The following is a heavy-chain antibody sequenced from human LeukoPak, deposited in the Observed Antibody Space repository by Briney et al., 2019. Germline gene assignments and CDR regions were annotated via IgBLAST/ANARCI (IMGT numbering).Heavy chain of an antibody. CDR2: INHSGST. J-gene: IGHJ4*02. CDR3: ARAGGMDSSGPYFDY. V-gene: IGHV4-34*01. Sequence: SETLSLTCAVYGGSFSGYYWSRIRQPPGKGLEWIGEINHSGSTNYNPSLKSRVTISVDTSKNQFSLKLSSVTAADTAVYYCARAGGMDSSGPYFDYWGQGTLVTVSS. D-gene: IGHD3-22*01. CDR1: GGSFSGYY.